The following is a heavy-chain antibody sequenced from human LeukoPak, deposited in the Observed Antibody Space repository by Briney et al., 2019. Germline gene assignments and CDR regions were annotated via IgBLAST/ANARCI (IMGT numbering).Heavy chain of an antibody. CDR1: GFTFSSYS. CDR2: ISSSSSTI. Sequence: GGSLRLSCAASGFTFSSYSMNWVRQAPGKGLEWVSYISSSSSTIYYADSVKGRFTISRDNAKNSLYLQMNSLRAEDTAVYYCARDAAMVVGAFDYWGQGTLVTVSS. D-gene: IGHD3-22*01. V-gene: IGHV3-48*04. CDR3: ARDAAMVVGAFDY. J-gene: IGHJ4*02.